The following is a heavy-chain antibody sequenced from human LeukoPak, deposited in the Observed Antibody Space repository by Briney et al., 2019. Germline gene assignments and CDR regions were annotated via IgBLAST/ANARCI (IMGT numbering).Heavy chain of an antibody. J-gene: IGHJ4*02. CDR3: ARHARDGYNKYYFDY. V-gene: IGHV4-4*09. Sequence: PSETLSLTCTVSGGSISSYYWSWIRQPPGKGLEGIGYIYTSGSTNYNPSLKSRVTISVDTSKNQFSLKLSSVTAADTAVYYCARHARDGYNKYYFDYWGQGTLVTVSS. CDR1: GGSISSYY. D-gene: IGHD5-24*01. CDR2: IYTSGST.